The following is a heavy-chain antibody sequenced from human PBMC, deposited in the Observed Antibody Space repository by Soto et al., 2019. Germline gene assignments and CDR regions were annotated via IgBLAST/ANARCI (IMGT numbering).Heavy chain of an antibody. Sequence: GGSLRLSCAASGFTFSNAWMNWVRQAPGKGLEWIGRIKKRADGGTADHATPVKGRFTISRDDSKNTLYLQMNSLKTEDTAVYYCTKVNTYIYDSRGNCYWGQGTLVTVSS. V-gene: IGHV3-15*01. CDR1: GFTFSNAW. CDR3: TKVNTYIYDSRGNCY. CDR2: IKKRADGGTA. D-gene: IGHD3-22*01. J-gene: IGHJ4*02.